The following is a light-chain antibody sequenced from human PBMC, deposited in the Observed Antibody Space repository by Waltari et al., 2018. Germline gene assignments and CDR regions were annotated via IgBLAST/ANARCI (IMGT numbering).Light chain of an antibody. J-gene: IGLJ3*02. V-gene: IGLV2-14*01. Sequence: QSALTQPASVSGSPGQSITISCTGTSSDVGGYKYVSWYQQQPGKAPKLMIYDVSKRPSGVSNRFSGSKAGNSASLTSSGLPAEDEADYYCTSYTSSPSWVFGGGTKLTVL. CDR2: DVS. CDR3: TSYTSSPSWV. CDR1: SSDVGGYKY.